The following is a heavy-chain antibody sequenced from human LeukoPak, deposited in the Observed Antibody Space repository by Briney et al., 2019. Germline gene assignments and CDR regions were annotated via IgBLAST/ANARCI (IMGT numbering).Heavy chain of an antibody. CDR1: GGSISPYY. D-gene: IGHD3-3*01. CDR2: IYYSGST. Sequence: SETLSLTCTVSGGSISPYYWSWIRQPPGKGLEWLGYIYYSGSTYYNPSLKSRVTISVDTSKNQFSLKLSSVTAADTAVYYCARSRFGVAKSGMDVWGKGTTVTVSS. CDR3: ARSRFGVAKSGMDV. V-gene: IGHV4-59*08. J-gene: IGHJ6*04.